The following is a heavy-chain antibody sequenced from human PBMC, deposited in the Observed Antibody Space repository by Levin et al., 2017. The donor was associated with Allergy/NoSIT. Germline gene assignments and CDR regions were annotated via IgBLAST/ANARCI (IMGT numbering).Heavy chain of an antibody. D-gene: IGHD6-19*01. CDR2: IYYSGST. V-gene: IGHV4-39*07. Sequence: TSSETLSLTCTVSGGSISSSSYYWGWIRQPPGKGLEWIGTIYYSGSTYYNPSLESRVTISVDTSKNQFSLKLSSVTAADTAVYYCARDRHSGGWTATFDFWGQGTLVTVSS. CDR1: GGSISSSSYY. J-gene: IGHJ4*02. CDR3: ARDRHSGGWTATFDF.